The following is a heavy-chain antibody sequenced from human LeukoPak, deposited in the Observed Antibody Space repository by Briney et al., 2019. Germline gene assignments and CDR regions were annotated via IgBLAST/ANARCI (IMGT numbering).Heavy chain of an antibody. CDR3: ATYISQWFFEPYFFYMDV. J-gene: IGHJ6*03. V-gene: IGHV3-30*02. D-gene: IGHD3/OR15-3a*01. CDR1: GFTFSSYG. CDR2: IHHDGTNK. Sequence: GGSLRLSCAASGFTFSSYGMHWVRQAPGKGLEWVSLIHHDGTNKYYADSVKGRFTVSRDNSKNTLFLQMGSLRADDTAVYYCATYISQWFFEPYFFYMDVWGKGTTLTVSS.